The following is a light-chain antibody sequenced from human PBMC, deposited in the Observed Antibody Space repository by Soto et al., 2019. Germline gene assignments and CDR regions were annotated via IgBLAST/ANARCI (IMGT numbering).Light chain of an antibody. V-gene: IGLV4-60*02. CDR3: ETWDNNILV. J-gene: IGLJ2*01. CDR1: SGHSSYI. CDR2: LEVSGSY. Sequence: QLVLTQSSSASASLGSSVKLTCTLSSGHSSYIIAWHQQQPVNAPRYLMKLEVSGSYNKGSGVPDRFSGSSSGADRYLAISNLQFEDEADYYCETWDNNILVFGGGTKLTVI.